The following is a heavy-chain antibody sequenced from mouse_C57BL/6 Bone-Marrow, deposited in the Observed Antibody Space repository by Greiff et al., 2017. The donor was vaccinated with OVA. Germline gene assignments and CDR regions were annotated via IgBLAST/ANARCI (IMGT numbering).Heavy chain of an antibody. D-gene: IGHD2-2*01. CDR3: AISPIYYGYYYFDY. Sequence: QVQLQQPGAELVKPGASVKMSCKASGYTFTSYWITWVKQRPGQGLEWIGDIYPGSGSTNYNEKFKSKATLTVDTSSSTAYMQRSSLTSEDSAVYYCAISPIYYGYYYFDYWGQGTTLTVSS. J-gene: IGHJ2*01. CDR2: IYPGSGST. V-gene: IGHV1-55*01. CDR1: GYTFTSYW.